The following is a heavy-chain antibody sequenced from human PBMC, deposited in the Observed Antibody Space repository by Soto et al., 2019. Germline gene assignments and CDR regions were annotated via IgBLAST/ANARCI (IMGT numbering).Heavy chain of an antibody. D-gene: IGHD2-15*01. J-gene: IGHJ6*02. CDR3: ARGVVVGAATLYFYGMDV. CDR2: INPNSGVT. Sequence: GASVNVSCKSTGYTFTGYYMHWLRQAAGQGLEGMGRINPNSGVTNYAQKFHGWVTMTRDTYISTAYMELSRLRSDDTAVYYCARGVVVGAATLYFYGMDVWGQGTTVTVSS. CDR1: GYTFTGYY. V-gene: IGHV1-2*04.